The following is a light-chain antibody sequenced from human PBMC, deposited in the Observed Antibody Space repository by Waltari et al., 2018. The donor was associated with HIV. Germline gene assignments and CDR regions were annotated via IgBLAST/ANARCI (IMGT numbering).Light chain of an antibody. J-gene: IGKJ1*01. Sequence: EIVLKQSPGTLSLSPGERATLSCRASQSVSSSYLAWYQQRRSQAPRLLIYGASSRATGIPDRFSGSGSGTDFTLTISRLEPEDFAVYYCQQYGDSRWTFGQGTKVEIK. CDR2: GAS. CDR1: QSVSSSY. V-gene: IGKV3-20*01. CDR3: QQYGDSRWT.